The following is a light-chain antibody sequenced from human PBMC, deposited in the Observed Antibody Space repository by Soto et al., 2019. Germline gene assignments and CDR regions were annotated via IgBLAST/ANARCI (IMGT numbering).Light chain of an antibody. CDR1: QSVSSY. Sequence: VFTQSAATVSLSPGERATLSCRASQSVSSYLAWYQQKPGQAPRLLIYDASNRATGIPARFSGSGSGTDFTLTISRLEPEDFAVYYCQHSGDFRWTFGQGTKVDIK. J-gene: IGKJ1*01. CDR3: QHSGDFRWT. V-gene: IGKV3-11*01. CDR2: DAS.